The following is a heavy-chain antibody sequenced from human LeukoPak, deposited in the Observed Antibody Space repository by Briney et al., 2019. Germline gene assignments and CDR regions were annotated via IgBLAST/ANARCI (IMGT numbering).Heavy chain of an antibody. D-gene: IGHD2-2*01. CDR3: ARAYCSSTSCQQNYYMDV. Sequence: GGSLRLSCAASGFTFSSYSMNWVRQAPGKGLEWVSSISSSSSYIYYADSVKGRFTISRDNAKNSLYLQMNSLRAEDTAVYYCARAYCSSTSCQQNYYMDVWGKGTTVTVSS. J-gene: IGHJ6*03. V-gene: IGHV3-21*01. CDR2: ISSSSSYI. CDR1: GFTFSSYS.